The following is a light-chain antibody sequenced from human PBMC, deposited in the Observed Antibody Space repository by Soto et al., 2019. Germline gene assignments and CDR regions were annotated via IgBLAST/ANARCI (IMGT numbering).Light chain of an antibody. Sequence: QSALTQPASVSGSPGQSITISCTGTSSDVGNYNLVSWYQQHPGTAPKLIIYATRKRPSGVSNRYSGSKSGNTASLTISGLQAEDEATYHCCSYAGSITFTFGGGTKLTVL. CDR2: ATR. J-gene: IGLJ2*01. CDR3: CSYAGSITFT. CDR1: SSDVGNYNL. V-gene: IGLV2-23*02.